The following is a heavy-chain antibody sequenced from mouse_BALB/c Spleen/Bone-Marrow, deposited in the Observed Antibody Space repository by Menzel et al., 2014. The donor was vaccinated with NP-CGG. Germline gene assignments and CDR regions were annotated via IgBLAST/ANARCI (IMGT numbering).Heavy chain of an antibody. D-gene: IGHD2-1*01. CDR3: VRGNYGNYADYFDF. CDR1: GFTFSNYG. Sequence: EVKLMESGGGLVQPGGSLKLSCAASGFTFSNYGMSWVRQTPDKRLELVATINGNGGSTYYPDSVKGRFTISRDTAKNTLYLQMSSLKSEETAMYYCVRGNYGNYADYFDFWGQSTTLTVSS. J-gene: IGHJ2*01. V-gene: IGHV5-6-3*01. CDR2: INGNGGST.